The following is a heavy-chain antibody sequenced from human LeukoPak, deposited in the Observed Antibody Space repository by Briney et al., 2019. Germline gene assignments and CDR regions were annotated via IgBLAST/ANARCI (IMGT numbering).Heavy chain of an antibody. D-gene: IGHD3-22*01. J-gene: IGHJ4*02. V-gene: IGHV3-23*01. CDR1: GFTFSSYA. CDR3: PRNYYDSSGYYVVDY. Sequence: GGSLRLSCAASGFTFSSYAMSWVRQAPGKGLEWVSAISGSGGSTYYADSVKGRFTISRDNSKNTLYLQMNSLRAEDTAVYYCPRNYYDSSGYYVVDYWGQGTLVTVSS. CDR2: ISGSGGST.